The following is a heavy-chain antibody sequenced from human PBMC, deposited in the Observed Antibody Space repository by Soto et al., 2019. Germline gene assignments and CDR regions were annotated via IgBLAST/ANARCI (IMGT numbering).Heavy chain of an antibody. J-gene: IGHJ4*02. CDR3: ASEGKAEFDY. CDR1: VLSLTTSGVA. CDR2: IYWNYEK. V-gene: IGHV2-5*01. Sequence: QITLKESGPTLVKPSQTLTLTCTLSVLSLTTSGVAVGWIRQPPVKALEWVALIYWNYEKRFSPSLKSSLSITKATCKNQVVLTMTHMDPVDTATYYCASEGKAEFDYWGQGTRVFVSS.